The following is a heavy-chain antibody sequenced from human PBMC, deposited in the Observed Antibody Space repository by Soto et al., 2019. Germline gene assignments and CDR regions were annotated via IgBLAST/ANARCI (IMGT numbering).Heavy chain of an antibody. J-gene: IGHJ4*02. CDR3: ARGYYYGSGSPLSY. D-gene: IGHD3-10*01. CDR2: INHSGST. Sequence: SETLSLTCAVYGGSFSGYYWSWIRQPPGKGLEWIGEINHSGSTNYNPSLKSRVTISVDTSKNQFSLKLSSVTAADTAVYYCARGYYYGSGSPLSYWGQGTLVTVPQ. V-gene: IGHV4-34*01. CDR1: GGSFSGYY.